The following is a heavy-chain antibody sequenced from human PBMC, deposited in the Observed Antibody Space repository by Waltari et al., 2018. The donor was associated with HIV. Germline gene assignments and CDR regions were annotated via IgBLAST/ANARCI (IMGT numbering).Heavy chain of an antibody. CDR1: GFFFRDYS. CDR2: ISWNSGTI. CDR3: AKGGTVTTDYFNY. D-gene: IGHD4-17*01. J-gene: IGHJ4*02. V-gene: IGHV3-9*01. Sequence: EVQLVESGVGLVKPGRSLRLACAAPGFFFRDYSLHWVRQAPGKGLEWVSGISWNSGTIYYADSVRGRFTISRDNAKNSLYLQMNSLRAEDTAFYYCAKGGTVTTDYFNYWGQGTLVTVSS.